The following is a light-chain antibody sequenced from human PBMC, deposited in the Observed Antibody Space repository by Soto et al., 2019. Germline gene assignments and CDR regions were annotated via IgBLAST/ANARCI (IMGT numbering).Light chain of an antibody. Sequence: EIVMTQSPATLSVSPGERATLSCRASQSVSSNLAWYQQKPGQGPRLLIYGASTRATGIPARFSGSGSGTDFTLTISSLQSEDFAVYYCQQHNIWPRAFGEGTKV. CDR3: QQHNIWPRA. J-gene: IGKJ1*01. CDR2: GAS. V-gene: IGKV3-15*01. CDR1: QSVSSN.